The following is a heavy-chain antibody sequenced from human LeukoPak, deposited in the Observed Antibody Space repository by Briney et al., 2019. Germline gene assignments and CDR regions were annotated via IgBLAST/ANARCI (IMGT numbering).Heavy chain of an antibody. J-gene: IGHJ6*03. CDR1: GGSISSSGYY. Sequence: PSETLSLTCTVSGGSISSSGYYWGWIRQPPGKGLEWIGSIYSSGSTYYNPSLKSRVTISINTSKNQFSLKLNSVTAADTAVYYCARSNGSGSYRAYYYYMDVWGKGTTVTVSS. V-gene: IGHV4-39*07. CDR3: ARSNGSGSYRAYYYYMDV. CDR2: IYSSGST. D-gene: IGHD3-10*01.